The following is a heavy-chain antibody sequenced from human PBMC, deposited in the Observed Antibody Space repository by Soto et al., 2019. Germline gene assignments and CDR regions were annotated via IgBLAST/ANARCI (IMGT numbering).Heavy chain of an antibody. CDR3: AKETDYNTGWDDFEY. Sequence: GGSLRLSCAASGFTFSNYAMSWVRQAPGKGLEWVSGISGSGVSTYYADSVKGRFTISRDNSKNTLYLQMNSLRAEDTAVYYCAKETDYNTGWDDFEYWGHGTLISV. D-gene: IGHD6-19*01. J-gene: IGHJ4*01. CDR2: ISGSGVST. V-gene: IGHV3-23*01. CDR1: GFTFSNYA.